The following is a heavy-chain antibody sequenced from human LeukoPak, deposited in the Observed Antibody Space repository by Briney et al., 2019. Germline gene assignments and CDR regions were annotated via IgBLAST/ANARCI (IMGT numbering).Heavy chain of an antibody. D-gene: IGHD2-2*01. CDR1: GGTFSSYA. Sequence: ASVKVSCKASGGTFSSYAISWVRQAPGQGLEWMGGIIPTFGTANYAQKFQGRVTITTDESTSTAYMELSSLRSEDTAVYYCAREEYCSSTSCLTNWFDPWGQGTLVTVSS. CDR2: IIPTFGTA. V-gene: IGHV1-69*05. CDR3: AREEYCSSTSCLTNWFDP. J-gene: IGHJ5*02.